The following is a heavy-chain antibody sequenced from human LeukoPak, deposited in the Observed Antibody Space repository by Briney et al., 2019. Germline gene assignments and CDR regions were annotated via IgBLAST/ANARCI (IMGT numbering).Heavy chain of an antibody. V-gene: IGHV5-51*01. CDR2: IYPADSDT. CDR3: AKYYYGSGSYYDDDWFDP. CDR1: GFTLASYW. Sequence: GESLKISCKGSGFTLASYWIGWVRQMPGKGLEWMGIIYPADSDTRYNPSFQGQVTPSADKSISTAYLQWGSLKASDTAMYYCAKYYYGSGSYYDDDWFDPWGQGTLVTVSS. J-gene: IGHJ5*02. D-gene: IGHD3-10*01.